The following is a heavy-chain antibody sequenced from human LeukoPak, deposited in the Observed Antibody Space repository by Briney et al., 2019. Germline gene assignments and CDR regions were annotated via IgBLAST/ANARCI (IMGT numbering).Heavy chain of an antibody. D-gene: IGHD6-13*01. Sequence: SETLSLTCAVYGGSFSGYYWSWIRQPPGKGLEWIGEINHSGSTNYNPSLKSRVTISVDTSKNQFSLKLSSVTAADTAVYYCARWGSSWSPLNWFDPWGQGTLVTVFS. CDR1: GGSFSGYY. V-gene: IGHV4-34*01. CDR3: ARWGSSWSPLNWFDP. CDR2: INHSGST. J-gene: IGHJ5*02.